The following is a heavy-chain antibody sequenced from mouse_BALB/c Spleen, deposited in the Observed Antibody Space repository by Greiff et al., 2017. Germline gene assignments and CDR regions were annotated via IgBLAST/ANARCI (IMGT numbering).Heavy chain of an antibody. CDR2: IYPYNGGT. D-gene: IGHD1-1*01. V-gene: IGHV1S29*02. CDR1: GYTFTDYN. CDR3: ASPLLRYPDY. Sequence: VQLQQSGPELVKPGASVKISCKASGYTFTDYNMHWVKQSHGKSLEWIGYIYPYNGGTGYNQKFKDKATLTADKSSSTAYMQLSSLTSEDSAVYYCASPLLRYPDYWGQGTTLTVSS. J-gene: IGHJ2*01.